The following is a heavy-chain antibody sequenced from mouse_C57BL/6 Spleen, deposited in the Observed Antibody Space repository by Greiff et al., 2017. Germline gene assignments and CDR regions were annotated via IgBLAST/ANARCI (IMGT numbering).Heavy chain of an antibody. V-gene: IGHV1-22*01. J-gene: IGHJ1*03. CDR1: GYTFTDYN. CDR3: ARDLVGNWYFGV. CDR2: INPNNGGT. D-gene: IGHD1-1*02. Sequence: EVQLQESGPELVKPGASVKMSCKASGYTFTDYNMHWVKQSHGKSLEWIGYINPNNGGTNFNQKFKGKATLTVNKSSSTAYMELRSLTSEDSAVYCSARDLVGNWYFGVWGTGTTVTVSS.